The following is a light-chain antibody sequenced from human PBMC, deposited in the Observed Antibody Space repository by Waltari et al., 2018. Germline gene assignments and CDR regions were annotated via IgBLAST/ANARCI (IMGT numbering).Light chain of an antibody. J-gene: IGKJ1*01. CDR2: GAF. Sequence: EIVLTQSPGTLSLSPGERATLSCRASQSVTSTSLAWYQQKPGQAPRLLIYGAFSRATGIPDRCSGSGSGTDFTLTISRLEPEDFAVYFCQQYGSSPGTFGQGTKVEIK. CDR1: QSVTSTS. V-gene: IGKV3-20*01. CDR3: QQYGSSPGT.